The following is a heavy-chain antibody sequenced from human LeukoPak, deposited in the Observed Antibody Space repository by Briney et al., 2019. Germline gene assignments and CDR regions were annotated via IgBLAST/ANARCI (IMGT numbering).Heavy chain of an antibody. J-gene: IGHJ4*02. CDR1: GYTFTSYY. CDR2: INAGNGNT. V-gene: IGHV1-3*01. CDR3: ARGLVGEKGDY. D-gene: IGHD2-2*01. Sequence: ASVKVSCKASGYTFTSYYMHWVRQAPGQRLEWMGWINAGNGNTKYSQKFQGRVTITRDTSASTAYMELSSLRSEDTAVYYCARGLVGEKGDYWGQGTLVTVSS.